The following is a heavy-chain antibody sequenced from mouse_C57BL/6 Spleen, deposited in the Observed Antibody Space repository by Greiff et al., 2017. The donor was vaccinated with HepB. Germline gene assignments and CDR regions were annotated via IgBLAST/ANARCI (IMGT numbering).Heavy chain of an antibody. Sequence: QVQLQQSGAELVKPGASVKLSCKASGYTFTSYWMQWVKQRPGQGLEWIGEIDPSDSYTNYNQKFKGKATLTVDTSSSKAYMQLSSLTSEDSSVYDCARGSRNFDYWGQGTTLTVSS. CDR2: IDPSDSYT. CDR1: GYTFTSYW. V-gene: IGHV1-50*01. J-gene: IGHJ2*01. CDR3: ARGSRNFDY.